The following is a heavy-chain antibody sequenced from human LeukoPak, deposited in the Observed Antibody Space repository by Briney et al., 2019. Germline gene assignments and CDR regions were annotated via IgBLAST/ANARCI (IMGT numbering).Heavy chain of an antibody. Sequence: GGSLRLACAASGFTFSDYNMNWVRQAPGKGLEWVSYISTSSTTIYYADSVKGRFTISRDNAKNSLYLQMNSLRAEDTAVYYCATEPPAMVIDYWGQGTLVTVSS. V-gene: IGHV3-48*04. CDR3: ATEPPAMVIDY. D-gene: IGHD5-18*01. CDR1: GFTFSDYN. J-gene: IGHJ4*02. CDR2: ISTSSTTI.